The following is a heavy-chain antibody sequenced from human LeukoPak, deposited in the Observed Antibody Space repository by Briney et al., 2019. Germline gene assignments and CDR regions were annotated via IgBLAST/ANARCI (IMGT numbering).Heavy chain of an antibody. D-gene: IGHD1-26*01. CDR3: ARDFTARRGYFYYYYGMDV. Sequence: GRSLRLSCAASGFTFSSYGMHWVRQAPGKGLEWVAVIWYDGSNKYYADSVKGRFTISRDNSKNTLYLQMNSLRAEDTAVYYCARDFTARRGYFYYYYGMDVWGQGTTVTVSS. J-gene: IGHJ6*02. CDR1: GFTFSSYG. CDR2: IWYDGSNK. V-gene: IGHV3-33*01.